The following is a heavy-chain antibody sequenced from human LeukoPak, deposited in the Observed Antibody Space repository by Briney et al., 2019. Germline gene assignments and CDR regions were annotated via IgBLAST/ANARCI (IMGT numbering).Heavy chain of an antibody. CDR2: INHSGST. CDR3: ARHPKEQWLIVGSSWWFDP. Sequence: SETLSLTCAVYGGSFSGYYWSWIRQPPGKGLEWIGEINHSGSTNYNPSLKSRVTISVDTSKNQFSLKLSSVTAADTAVYYCARHPKEQWLIVGSSWWFDPWGQGTLVTVSS. V-gene: IGHV4-34*01. J-gene: IGHJ5*02. CDR1: GGSFSGYY. D-gene: IGHD6-19*01.